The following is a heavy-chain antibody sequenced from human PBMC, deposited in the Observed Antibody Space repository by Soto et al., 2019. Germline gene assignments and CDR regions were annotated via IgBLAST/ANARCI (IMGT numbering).Heavy chain of an antibody. CDR2: IHYSGST. Sequence: QVQLQESGPGLVKPSQTLSLTCTVSGGSISSGDYYWSWIRQPPGKGLEWIGYIHYSGSTYYNPSLKSRVTISVAPSKNQFSLKLGSVTAADTAVYYGAIYGSGRSFDYWGQGTLVTVSS. V-gene: IGHV4-30-4*01. CDR3: AIYGSGRSFDY. CDR1: GGSISSGDYY. D-gene: IGHD3-10*01. J-gene: IGHJ4*02.